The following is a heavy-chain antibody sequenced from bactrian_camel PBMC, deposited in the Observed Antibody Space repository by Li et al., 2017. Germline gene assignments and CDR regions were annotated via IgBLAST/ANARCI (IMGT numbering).Heavy chain of an antibody. CDR1: GFVFSTYR. D-gene: IGHD7*01. Sequence: LVESGGGLVQPGESLTVSCVASGFVFSTYRIYWVRQAPGKGLEWVSAISSNGAATYYADSVKDRFTISRDNDKGTVLLQMSSLNPEDTAMYYCAAETGGLAAWTTGAKEPRSPSP. J-gene: IGHJ7*01. CDR2: ISSNGAAT. V-gene: IGHV3S25*01.